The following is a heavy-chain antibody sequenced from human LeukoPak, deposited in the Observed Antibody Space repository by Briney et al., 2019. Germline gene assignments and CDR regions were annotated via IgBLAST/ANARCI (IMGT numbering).Heavy chain of an antibody. D-gene: IGHD3-10*01. Sequence: GGSLRLSCAASGFTFSSYGMRWVRQAPGKGLEWVEFIRYDGSNKYYADFVKGRFTISRDNSKNTLYLQMNSLRAEDTAVYYCATQAGSGSGYFYYYYYMDVWGKGTTVTVSS. CDR2: IRYDGSNK. CDR3: ATQAGSGSGYFYYYYYMDV. CDR1: GFTFSSYG. J-gene: IGHJ6*03. V-gene: IGHV3-30*02.